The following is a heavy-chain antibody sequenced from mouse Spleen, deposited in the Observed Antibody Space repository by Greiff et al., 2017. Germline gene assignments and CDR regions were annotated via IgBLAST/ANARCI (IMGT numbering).Heavy chain of an antibody. CDR1: GFTFSSYT. V-gene: IGHV5-9*01. J-gene: IGHJ4*01. CDR2: ISGGGGNT. CDR3: ARGRDYYGSRAYYAMDY. D-gene: IGHD1-1*01. Sequence: EVQLVESGGGLVKPGGSLKLSCAASGFTFSSYTMSWVRQTPEKRLEWVATISGGGGNTYYPDSVKGRFTISRDNAKNTLYLQMSSLRSEDTALYYCARGRDYYGSRAYYAMDYWGQGTSVTVSS.